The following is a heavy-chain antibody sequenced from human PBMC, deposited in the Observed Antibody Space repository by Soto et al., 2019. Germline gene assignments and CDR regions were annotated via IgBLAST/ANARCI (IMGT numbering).Heavy chain of an antibody. D-gene: IGHD5-18*01. CDR1: GYTFTSYA. J-gene: IGHJ4*02. CDR2: INAGNGNT. CDR3: ARSPGYSYGDY. V-gene: IGHV1-3*01. Sequence: QVQLVQSGAEVKKPGASVKVSCKASGYTFTSYAMHWVPQAPGQRLEWMGWINAGNGNTKYSQKFQGRVTITRDTSASTAYMELSSLRSEDTAVYYCARSPGYSYGDYWGQGTLVTVSS.